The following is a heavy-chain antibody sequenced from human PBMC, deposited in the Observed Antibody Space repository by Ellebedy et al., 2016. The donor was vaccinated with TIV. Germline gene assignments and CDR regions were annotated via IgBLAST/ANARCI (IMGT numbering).Heavy chain of an antibody. J-gene: IGHJ4*02. CDR1: GFTFSDYY. CDR3: AKDTWFGESDY. CDR2: ISSSGSTI. V-gene: IGHV3-11*04. Sequence: GESLKISCAASGFTFSDYYMSWIRQAPGKGLEWVSYISSSGSTIYYADSVKGRFTISRDNAKNSLYLQMNGLRAEDTAVYYCAKDTWFGESDYWGQGTLVTVSS. D-gene: IGHD3-10*01.